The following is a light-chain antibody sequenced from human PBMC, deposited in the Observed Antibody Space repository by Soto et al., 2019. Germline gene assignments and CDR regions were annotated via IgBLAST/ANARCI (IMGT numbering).Light chain of an antibody. V-gene: IGLV2-14*01. Sequence: QSALTQPASVSGSPGQSITISCTGTSSDVGGYNYVSWFQQHPGKAPKLKIYEVSNRPSGVSNRFSGSKSGNTASLTISELQAEDEVDYYCTSFITISTWVFGGGTKLTVL. J-gene: IGLJ3*02. CDR1: SSDVGGYNY. CDR3: TSFITISTWV. CDR2: EVS.